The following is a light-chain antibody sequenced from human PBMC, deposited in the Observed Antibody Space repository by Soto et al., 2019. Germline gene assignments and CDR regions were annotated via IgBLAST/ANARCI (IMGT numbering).Light chain of an antibody. CDR3: QQYESYPYT. Sequence: DIQMTQSPSTLSASLGDRVTITCRASQNIHNWLAWYQQKPGKAPNLLIYGASTLQTGVPSTFSGSGSGTEFTLTISSLQPDDFATYYCQQYESYPYTFGQGTKVEIK. CDR2: GAS. J-gene: IGKJ2*01. V-gene: IGKV1-5*01. CDR1: QNIHNW.